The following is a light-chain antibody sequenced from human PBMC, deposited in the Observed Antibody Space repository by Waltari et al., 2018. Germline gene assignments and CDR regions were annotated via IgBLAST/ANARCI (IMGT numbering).Light chain of an antibody. CDR3: AAWDDSLVGV. Sequence: QSVLTQPPSASGTPGQRVTISCSGSSSNIGSNIVNWYQQLPGTAPKPLIYSNDQQPSGGPDRFSGSKAGTSAYLTISGLHSEDEAEYYCAAWDDSLVGVFGGGTKLTVL. CDR1: SSNIGSNI. CDR2: SND. V-gene: IGLV1-44*01. J-gene: IGLJ3*02.